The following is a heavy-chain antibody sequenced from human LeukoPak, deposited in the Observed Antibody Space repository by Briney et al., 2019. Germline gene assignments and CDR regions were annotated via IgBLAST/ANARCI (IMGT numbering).Heavy chain of an antibody. Sequence: SETLSLTCTVSGYSINSGYYWGWIRQPPGKGLEWIGSIYHSGSTYYNPSLKSRVTVSVDTSTNQFSLKLSSVTAADTAVYFCARTEMYSSGWDDAFFDCWGQGTLVTVSS. D-gene: IGHD6-25*01. CDR3: ARTEMYSSGWDDAFFDC. V-gene: IGHV4-38-2*02. CDR2: IYHSGST. CDR1: GYSINSGYY. J-gene: IGHJ4*02.